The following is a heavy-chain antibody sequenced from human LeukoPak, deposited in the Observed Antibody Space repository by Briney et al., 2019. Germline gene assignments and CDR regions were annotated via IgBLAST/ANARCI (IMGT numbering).Heavy chain of an antibody. CDR3: ARDSNYYGSGSYYKNYYYYMDV. Sequence: SQTLSLTCTVSGGSISSGSYYWSWIRQPAGKGLEWIGRIYTSGSTNYNPSLKSRVTISVDTSKNQFSLKLSSVTAADTAVYYCARDSNYYGSGSYYKNYYYYMDVWGKGTTVTISS. D-gene: IGHD3-10*01. CDR1: GGSISSGSYY. CDR2: IYTSGST. J-gene: IGHJ6*03. V-gene: IGHV4-61*02.